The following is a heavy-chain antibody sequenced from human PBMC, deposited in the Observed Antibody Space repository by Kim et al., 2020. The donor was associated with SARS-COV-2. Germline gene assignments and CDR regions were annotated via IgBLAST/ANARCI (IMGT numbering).Heavy chain of an antibody. J-gene: IGHJ4*02. CDR3: AREAAVAGTLDY. CDR1: GFTFSDYY. Sequence: GGSLRLSCAASGFTFSDYYMSWIRQAPGKGLEWLSYISSTSIYTYYADSVKGRFTISRDNAKNSLYLQVNSLRAEDTAVYYCAREAAVAGTLDYWGQGILVTVSS. V-gene: IGHV3-11*05. CDR2: ISSTSIYT. D-gene: IGHD6-19*01.